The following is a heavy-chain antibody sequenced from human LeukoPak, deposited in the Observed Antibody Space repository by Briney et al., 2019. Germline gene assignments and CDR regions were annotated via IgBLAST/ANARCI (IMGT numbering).Heavy chain of an antibody. V-gene: IGHV5-51*01. J-gene: IGHJ4*02. CDR2: IYPGDSDA. D-gene: IGHD3-10*01. Sequence: PGESLNISCKVSAYSLTTYWIGWVSQMPGKGLEWMGIIYPGDSDARYSPSFPGPVSISADKSVSTAYLQWSSLKASDTGMYYCARQYEPYGWGSYVIDYWGQGTLVTVSS. CDR3: ARQYEPYGWGSYVIDY. CDR1: AYSLTTYW.